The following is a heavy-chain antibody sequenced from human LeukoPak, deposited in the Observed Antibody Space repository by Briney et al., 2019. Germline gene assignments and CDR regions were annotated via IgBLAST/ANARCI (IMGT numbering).Heavy chain of an antibody. V-gene: IGHV3-23*01. Sequence: GGSLRLSCAASGFTFSSYAMSWVRQAPGKGLEWVSAISGSGGGTSYAHSVKGRFTISRDNSKNTLYLQMNSLRAEDTAVYYCARGTRGGYGSDYWGQGTLVTVSS. CDR1: GFTFSSYA. D-gene: IGHD5-12*01. J-gene: IGHJ4*02. CDR2: ISGSGGGT. CDR3: ARGTRGGYGSDY.